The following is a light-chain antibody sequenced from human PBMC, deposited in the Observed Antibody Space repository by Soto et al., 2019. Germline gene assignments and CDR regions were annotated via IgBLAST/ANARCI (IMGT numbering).Light chain of an antibody. V-gene: IGLV1-44*01. J-gene: IGLJ1*01. CDR1: TSNIESHS. CDR2: TNN. CDR3: ATWDDSRKGV. Sequence: QSVLTQPPSASGTPGQRIIVSCSGSTSNIESHSVNWYQQVPGTAPKLLIITNNQRPSGVPDRFSGSKSGASASLAISGLQSEDEATYYCATWDDSRKGVFXTGTKVTVL.